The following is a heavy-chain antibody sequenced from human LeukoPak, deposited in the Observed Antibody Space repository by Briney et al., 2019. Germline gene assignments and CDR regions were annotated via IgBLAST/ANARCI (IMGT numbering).Heavy chain of an antibody. Sequence: SETLSLTCTVSGGSISSYYWSWIRQPAGKGLEWIGRIYTSGSTNYNPSLKSRVTMSVDTSKNQSSLKLSSVTAADTAVYYCASSRLRLGYFDYWGQGTLVTVSS. V-gene: IGHV4-4*07. J-gene: IGHJ4*02. CDR2: IYTSGST. CDR3: ASSRLRLGYFDY. CDR1: GGSISSYY. D-gene: IGHD2-15*01.